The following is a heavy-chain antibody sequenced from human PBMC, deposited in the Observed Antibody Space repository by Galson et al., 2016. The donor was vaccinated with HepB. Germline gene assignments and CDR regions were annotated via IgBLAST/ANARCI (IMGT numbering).Heavy chain of an antibody. D-gene: IGHD3-10*01. J-gene: IGHJ2*01. CDR3: ARIPHDSYHWYLDL. CDR2: IYRGGST. V-gene: IGHV3-53*05. Sequence: SLRLSCAVSGFTLSDNYMNWVRQAPGKGLEWVSVIYRGGSTSYADPVKGRFTIPRDNSNTALSLQMNSLKPDDTAVYFCARIPHDSYHWYLDLWGRGTLVTVSS. CDR1: GFTLSDNY.